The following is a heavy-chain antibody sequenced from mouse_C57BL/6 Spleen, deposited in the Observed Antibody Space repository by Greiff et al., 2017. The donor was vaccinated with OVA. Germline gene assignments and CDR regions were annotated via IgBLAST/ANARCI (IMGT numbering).Heavy chain of an antibody. CDR1: GYTFTSYW. CDR2: INPSSGYT. V-gene: IGHV1-7*01. J-gene: IGHJ3*01. D-gene: IGHD2-4*01. Sequence: VQLQQSGAELAKPGASVKLSCKASGYTFTSYWMHWVKQRPGQGLEWIGYINPSSGYTKYNQKFKDKATLTADKSSGTAYMQLSSLTYEDSAVYYCAREGDYGWFAYWGQGTLVTVSA. CDR3: AREGDYGWFAY.